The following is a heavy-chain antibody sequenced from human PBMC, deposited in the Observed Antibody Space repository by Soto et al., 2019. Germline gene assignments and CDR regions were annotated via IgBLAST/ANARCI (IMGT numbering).Heavy chain of an antibody. J-gene: IGHJ4*02. CDR1: GFIVRSCG. CDR3: AATPYSSGLLDY. V-gene: IGHV3-30*03. Sequence: RICCASCGFIVRSCGLDLISQAPGKGLEWVAVISYDGSERYYADSVKGRFTISRDNSKNTLYLQMNSLRAEDTAVYHCAATPYSSGLLDYWGQGILVTVSS. D-gene: IGHD6-19*01. CDR2: ISYDGSER.